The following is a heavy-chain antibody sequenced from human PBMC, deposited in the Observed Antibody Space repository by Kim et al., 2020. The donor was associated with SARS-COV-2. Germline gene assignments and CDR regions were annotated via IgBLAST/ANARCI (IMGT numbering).Heavy chain of an antibody. V-gene: IGHV3-23*03. CDR2: IYSGGSST. CDR3: AKEPLFRDILTGYYERGYFDY. D-gene: IGHD3-9*01. Sequence: GGSLRLSCAASGFTFSSYAMSWVRQAPGKGLEWVSVIYSGGSSTYYADSVKGRFTISRDNSKNTPYLQMNSLRAEDTAVYYCAKEPLFRDILTGYYERGYFDYWGQGTLVTVSS. CDR1: GFTFSSYA. J-gene: IGHJ4*02.